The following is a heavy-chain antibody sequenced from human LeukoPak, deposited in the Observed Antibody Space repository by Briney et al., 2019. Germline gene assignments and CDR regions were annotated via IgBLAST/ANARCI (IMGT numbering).Heavy chain of an antibody. CDR2: ISYDGSNK. CDR3: AKDPVGELGFNWFDP. D-gene: IGHD3-10*01. J-gene: IGHJ5*02. Sequence: PGGSLRLSCAASGFTFSSYAMHWVRQAPGKGLEWVAVISYDGSNKYYADSVKGRFTISRDNSKNTLYLQMNSLRAEDTAVYYCAKDPVGELGFNWFDPWGQGTLVTVSS. V-gene: IGHV3-30-3*01. CDR1: GFTFSSYA.